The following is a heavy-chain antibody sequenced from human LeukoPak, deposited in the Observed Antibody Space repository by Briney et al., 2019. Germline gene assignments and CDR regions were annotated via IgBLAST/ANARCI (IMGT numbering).Heavy chain of an antibody. CDR1: GFTFSSYN. Sequence: PGGSLRLSCAASGFTFSSYNMNWVRQAPGKGLEWVSSITSDSRYMYYADSVKGRFTISRDNAKNSLYLQMNSLRAEDAALYFCARRAGAYSHPYDYWGQGTLVTVSS. J-gene: IGHJ4*02. CDR3: ARRAGAYSHPYDY. D-gene: IGHD4/OR15-4a*01. V-gene: IGHV3-21*01. CDR2: ITSDSRYM.